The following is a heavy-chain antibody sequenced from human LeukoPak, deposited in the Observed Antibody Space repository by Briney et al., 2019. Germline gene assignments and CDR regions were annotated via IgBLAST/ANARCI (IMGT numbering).Heavy chain of an antibody. J-gene: IGHJ5*02. CDR2: IYPGGSDT. CDR1: GYTFTNYW. Sequence: GESLKISLKGSGYTFTNYWIGWVRQMPGKGLEWMGIIYPGGSDTRYSPSFQGQVTISADKSISTAYLQWNSLKASDTTMYYCARPLHDYSKYWFDPWGQGTLVTVSS. CDR3: ARPLHDYSKYWFDP. V-gene: IGHV5-51*01. D-gene: IGHD4-11*01.